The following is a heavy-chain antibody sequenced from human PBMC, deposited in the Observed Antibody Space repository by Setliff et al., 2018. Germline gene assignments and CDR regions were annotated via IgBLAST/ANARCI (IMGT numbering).Heavy chain of an antibody. V-gene: IGHV3-23*01. J-gene: IGHJ4*02. CDR2: ISGDSLHI. Sequence: QSGGSLRLSCAASGFTFSTYSMSWVRQAPGKGPQWVSAISGDSLHIYYTDSVKGRFTISRDNSKYTLYLQMHNLRAEDTATYYCVNHNPGRRAVDTTPLDYWGQGAQVTVSS. CDR3: VNHNPGRRAVDTTPLDY. D-gene: IGHD5-18*01. CDR1: GFTFSTYS.